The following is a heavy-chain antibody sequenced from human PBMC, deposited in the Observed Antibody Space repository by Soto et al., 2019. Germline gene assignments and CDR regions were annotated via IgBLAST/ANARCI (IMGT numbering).Heavy chain of an antibody. CDR2: IYPDDNT. CDR3: ARLPGALYYHNSDYLFLDY. CDR1: GLSFVGSD. V-gene: IGHV3-53*01. Sequence: XECLRLSCAASGLSFVGSDMNWFRQSPQKGLEWISVIYPDDNTYYAESVRGRFTISRDRSKNTVSLQMTSLRAEDTAVYFCARLPGALYYHNSDYLFLDYWGQGTLVTVSS. D-gene: IGHD3-22*01. J-gene: IGHJ4*02.